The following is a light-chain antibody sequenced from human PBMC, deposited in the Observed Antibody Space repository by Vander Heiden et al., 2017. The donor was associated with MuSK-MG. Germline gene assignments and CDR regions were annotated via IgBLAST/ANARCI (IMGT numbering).Light chain of an antibody. V-gene: IGKV3-20*01. J-gene: IGKJ4*01. CDR1: QSVSSSY. Sequence: LTRPPGTLPLSPGERATTSCSARQSVSSSYLAWYQQKPGQAPRLLIYGASSRATGIPDRFSGSGSGTDFTLTISRLEPEDFAVYYCQQYGSSPLTFGGGTKVEIK. CDR2: GAS. CDR3: QQYGSSPLT.